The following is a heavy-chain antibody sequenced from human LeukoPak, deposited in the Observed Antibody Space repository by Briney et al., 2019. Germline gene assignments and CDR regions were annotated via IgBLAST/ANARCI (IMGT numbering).Heavy chain of an antibody. CDR2: INPSGGNT. CDR1: GYTFTSYY. CDR3: AREGPGSGCFFDY. J-gene: IGHJ4*02. D-gene: IGHD6-19*01. Sequence: ASVKVSCKASGYTFTSYYMHWLRQAPGQGLEWMGIINPSGGNTNYAQKFQGRVTMTRDTSTSTVFMEVNSLRSEDTAMYYCAREGPGSGCFFDYWGQGTLVTVSS. V-gene: IGHV1-46*01.